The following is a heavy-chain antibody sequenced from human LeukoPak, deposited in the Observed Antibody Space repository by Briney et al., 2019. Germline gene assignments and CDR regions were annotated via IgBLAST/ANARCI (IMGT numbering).Heavy chain of an antibody. V-gene: IGHV1-46*01. Sequence: ASVKVSRKASGYTFGSKSMHWVRQAPGQGLEWMGIIDPRGDSTANARKFQDRVTVTMDTSTSTVYMELSSLTSEDTAVYYCARDGSWSFDYWGQGTLVTVSS. CDR1: GYTFGSKS. J-gene: IGHJ4*02. CDR2: IDPRGDST. D-gene: IGHD6-13*01. CDR3: ARDGSWSFDY.